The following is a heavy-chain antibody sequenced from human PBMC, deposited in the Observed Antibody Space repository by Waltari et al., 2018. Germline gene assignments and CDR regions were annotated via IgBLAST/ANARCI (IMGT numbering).Heavy chain of an antibody. D-gene: IGHD2-8*01. CDR1: GCSISSGPYW. CDR3: ARGRVEDANNFDP. J-gene: IGHJ5*02. V-gene: IGHV4-61*02. CDR2: VYTRGNT. Sequence: QVQLQESGPGLVTPSQTLSLTCTVSGCSISSGPYWWAWIRQPAGKGLECVGRVYTRGNTDYSPSLTSRATISLDTSKNQFSLELRSVTAADTAVYYCARGRVEDANNFDPWGQGTLVIVSS.